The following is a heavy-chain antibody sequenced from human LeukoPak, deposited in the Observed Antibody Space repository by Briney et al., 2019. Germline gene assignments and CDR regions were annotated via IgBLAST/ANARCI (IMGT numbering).Heavy chain of an antibody. CDR2: IGGIGGTT. V-gene: IGHV3-23*01. D-gene: IGHD6-19*01. Sequence: GGSLRLSCAASGFTFSNYVMTWVRQAPGKGLEWVASIGGIGGTTFYAESVKGRFTISRDNSDNTLSLQMNSLRVEDTALYYCAKDRLGGSGWYLDFYFYFDLWGRGTRVSVSS. CDR1: GFTFSNYV. J-gene: IGHJ2*01. CDR3: AKDRLGGSGWYLDFYFYFDL.